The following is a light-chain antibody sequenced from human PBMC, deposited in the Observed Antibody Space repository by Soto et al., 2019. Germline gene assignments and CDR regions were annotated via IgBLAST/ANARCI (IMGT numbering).Light chain of an antibody. CDR1: SSDVGSYNL. Sequence: QSALTQPASVSGSPGQSITISCNGTSSDVGSYNLVSWYQQHPGKAPKLMIYEVSKRPSGVSNRFSGSKSGNTASLTISGLQAEDEADYYCCSYAGSSTFLFGTGTKLTVL. J-gene: IGLJ1*01. CDR2: EVS. V-gene: IGLV2-23*02. CDR3: CSYAGSSTFL.